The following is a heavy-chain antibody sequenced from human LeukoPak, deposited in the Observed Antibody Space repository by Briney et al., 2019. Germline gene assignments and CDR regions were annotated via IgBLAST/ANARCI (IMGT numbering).Heavy chain of an antibody. CDR1: RGTFSSYA. CDR2: IIPILGIA. D-gene: IGHD3-3*01. J-gene: IGHJ5*02. V-gene: IGHV1-69*04. Sequence: ASVKVSCKASRGTFSSYAISWVRQAPGQGLEWMGRIIPILGIANYAQKFQGRVTITADKSTSTAYMELSSLRSEDTAVYYCARGETIFGTWGQGTLVTVSS. CDR3: ARGETIFGT.